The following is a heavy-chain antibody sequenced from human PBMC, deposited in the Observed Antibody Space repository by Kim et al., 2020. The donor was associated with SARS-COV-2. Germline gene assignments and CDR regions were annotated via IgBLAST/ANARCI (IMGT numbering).Heavy chain of an antibody. D-gene: IGHD6-13*01. J-gene: IGHJ5*02. Sequence: SVKGRFNISRDNSKNTLYLQMNSLRAEDTAVYYCAKDRSIAAAGHHWFDPWGQGTLVTVSS. CDR3: AKDRSIAAAGHHWFDP. V-gene: IGHV3-30*02.